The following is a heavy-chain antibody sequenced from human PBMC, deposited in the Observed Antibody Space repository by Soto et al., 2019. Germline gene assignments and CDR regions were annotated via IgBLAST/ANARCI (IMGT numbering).Heavy chain of an antibody. CDR2: IWYDGSNT. Sequence: QVQLVESGGGVVQPGRSLRLSCAASGFTFSSYGMHWVRQAPGKGLEWVAVIWYDGSNTYYADSVKGRFTISSDNSKNTLYLQMISLRAEATAGYYCASARGGWFDTWGQGTLVTVSS. CDR3: ASARGGWFDT. CDR1: GFTFSSYG. J-gene: IGHJ5*02. D-gene: IGHD3-16*01. V-gene: IGHV3-33*01.